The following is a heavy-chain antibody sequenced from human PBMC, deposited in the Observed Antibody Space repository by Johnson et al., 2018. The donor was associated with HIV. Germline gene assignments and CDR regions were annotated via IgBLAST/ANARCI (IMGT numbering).Heavy chain of an antibody. D-gene: IGHD2-15*01. Sequence: QVQLVESGGGLVQPGGSLKLACAASGFTFSSYGMHWVRQAPGKGLEWVAVISDDGSNEYYADSVKGRFTISRDNAKDTLYLQLNSLTAEDTAVYYCARAGIVFDIWGQGTMVTVSS. V-gene: IGHV3-30*03. CDR1: GFTFSSYG. CDR2: ISDDGSNE. J-gene: IGHJ3*02. CDR3: ARAGIVFDI.